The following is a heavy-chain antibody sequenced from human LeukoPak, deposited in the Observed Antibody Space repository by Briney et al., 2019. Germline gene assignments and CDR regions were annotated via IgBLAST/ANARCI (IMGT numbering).Heavy chain of an antibody. CDR3: ATWGGFGEFPYAFDI. CDR1: SGSIFNNNW. CDR2: IYYSGST. V-gene: IGHV4-4*02. D-gene: IGHD3-10*01. J-gene: IGHJ3*02. Sequence: PSETLSLTCTVSSGSIFNNNWWSWVRQPPGKGLEWIGSIYYSGSTYYNPSLKSRVTISVDTSKNQFSLKLSSVTAADTAVYYCATWGGFGEFPYAFDIWGQGTMVTVSS.